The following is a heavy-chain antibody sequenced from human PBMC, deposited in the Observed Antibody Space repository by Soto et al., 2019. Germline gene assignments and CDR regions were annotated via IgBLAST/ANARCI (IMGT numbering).Heavy chain of an antibody. D-gene: IGHD4-17*01. CDR3: ARDRVYGDLRFAFDI. CDR1: GGSISSGGYY. CDR2: IYYSGST. Sequence: PSETLSLTCTVSGGSISSGGYYCSWIRQHPGKGLEWIGYIYYSGSTYYNPSLKSRVTISVDTSKNQFSLKLSSVTAADTAVYYCARDRVYGDLRFAFDIWGQGTMVTVSS. V-gene: IGHV4-31*03. J-gene: IGHJ3*02.